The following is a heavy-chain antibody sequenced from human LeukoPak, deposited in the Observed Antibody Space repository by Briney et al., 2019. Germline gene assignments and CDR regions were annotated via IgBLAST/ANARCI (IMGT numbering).Heavy chain of an antibody. Sequence: GGSLRLSCAASGFTFSSYSMNWVRQAPGKGLEWVSSISSSSSYIYYADSVKGRFTISRDNAKNSLYLQMNSLRAEDTAVYYCARDQTKWEPLRRRDYYYMDVWGKGTTVTVSS. CDR3: ARDQTKWEPLRRRDYYYMDV. CDR2: ISSSSSYI. V-gene: IGHV3-21*01. CDR1: GFTFSSYS. J-gene: IGHJ6*03. D-gene: IGHD1-26*01.